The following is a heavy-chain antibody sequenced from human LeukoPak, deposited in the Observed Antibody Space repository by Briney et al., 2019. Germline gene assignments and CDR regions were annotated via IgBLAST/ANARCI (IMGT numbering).Heavy chain of an antibody. D-gene: IGHD2-2*01. J-gene: IGHJ3*02. CDR2: IYYSGST. CDR1: GGSISSYY. CDR3: ARVLIGNIVVVPTDAFDI. Sequence: SETLSLTCTVSGGSISSYYWSWIRQPPGKGLEWIGYIYYSGSTNYNPSLKSRVTISVDTSKNQFSLKLGSVTAADTAVYYCARVLIGNIVVVPTDAFDIWGQGTMVTVSS. V-gene: IGHV4-59*01.